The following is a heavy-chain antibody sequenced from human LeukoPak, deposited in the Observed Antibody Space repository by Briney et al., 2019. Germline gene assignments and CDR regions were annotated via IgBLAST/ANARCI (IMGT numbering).Heavy chain of an antibody. CDR1: GFTFSNYA. V-gene: IGHV3-23*01. CDR2: ISGSGDGT. J-gene: IGHJ4*02. Sequence: VQPGGSLRLSCAASGFTFSNYAMSWVRQAPGRVLEWVSAISGSGDGTYYADSVKGRFTISRDNSKNILYLQMNSLRAEDTAVYYCAKDANYYDSSGYALDYWGQGTLVTVSS. CDR3: AKDANYYDSSGYALDY. D-gene: IGHD3-22*01.